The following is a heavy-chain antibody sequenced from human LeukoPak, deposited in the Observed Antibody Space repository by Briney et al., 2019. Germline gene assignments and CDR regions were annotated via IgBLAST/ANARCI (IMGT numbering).Heavy chain of an antibody. D-gene: IGHD3-10*01. CDR1: GFTFSNYA. CDR3: AKDRGGLSLFDY. V-gene: IGHV3-23*01. Sequence: GGSLRLPCAASGFTFSNYAMSWVRQAPGKGLQWVSTMSGSGVNTYYADSVKGRFTVSRDNSKSTVYFQMNGLRVEDTAVYCAKDRGGLSLFDYWGRGTLVTVSS. J-gene: IGHJ4*02. CDR2: MSGSGVNT.